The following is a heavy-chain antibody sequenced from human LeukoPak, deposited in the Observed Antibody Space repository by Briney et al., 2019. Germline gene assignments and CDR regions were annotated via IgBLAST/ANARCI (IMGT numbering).Heavy chain of an antibody. D-gene: IGHD6-25*01. CDR3: ARDQRRRPIDY. V-gene: IGHV3-21*01. J-gene: IGHJ4*02. CDR1: GFTFSSYS. Sequence: GGSLRLSCAASGFTFSSYSMSWVRQAPGKGLEWLSYISSGTTYIYYADSVKGRFTISRDNAKNSLYLQMNSLRAEDTAVYYCARDQRRRPIDYWGQGTLVTVSS. CDR2: ISSGTTYI.